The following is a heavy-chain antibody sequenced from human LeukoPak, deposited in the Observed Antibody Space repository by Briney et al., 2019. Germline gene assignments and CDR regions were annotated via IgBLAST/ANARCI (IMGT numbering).Heavy chain of an antibody. CDR3: AREGTVRWFDP. CDR1: GDSISSGIHY. D-gene: IGHD1-14*01. J-gene: IGHJ5*02. Sequence: PSQTLPLTCTVSGDSISSGIHYWNWIRQPAGKGLEWIGRIYTSGSTNYNPSLKSRVTISLDTSKNQFSLNVSSVTAADTAVYYCAREGTVRWFDPWGQGTLVTVYS. CDR2: IYTSGST. V-gene: IGHV4-61*02.